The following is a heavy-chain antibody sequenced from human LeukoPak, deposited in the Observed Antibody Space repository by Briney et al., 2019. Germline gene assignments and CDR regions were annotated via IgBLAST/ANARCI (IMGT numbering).Heavy chain of an antibody. CDR2: INPNSGGT. D-gene: IGHD1-7*01. J-gene: IGHJ6*02. CDR3: ARGGSSITGTTKARYGMDV. Sequence: ASVKVSCKASGYTFTGYYMHWVRQAPGQGLEWMGWINPNSGGTNYAQKFQGRVTMTRDTSISTAYMELSRLRSDDTAVYYCARGGSSITGTTKARYGMDVWGQGTTVTVSS. CDR1: GYTFTGYY. V-gene: IGHV1-2*02.